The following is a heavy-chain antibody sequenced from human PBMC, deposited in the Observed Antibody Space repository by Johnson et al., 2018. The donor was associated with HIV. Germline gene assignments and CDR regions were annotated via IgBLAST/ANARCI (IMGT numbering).Heavy chain of an antibody. Sequence: VQLVESGGGVVQPGRSLRLSCVASGFSFSSFAMHWVRQAPGKGLQWVAVMSFDETNSYDSDSVDVKGRFTISRDNSKNTLYLQMNSLRAEDTAVFYCARASLARGGKIRAFDIWGQGTVVTVSS. D-gene: IGHD4-23*01. CDR1: GFSFSSFA. J-gene: IGHJ3*02. V-gene: IGHV3-30*14. CDR2: MSFDETNS. CDR3: ARASLARGGKIRAFDI.